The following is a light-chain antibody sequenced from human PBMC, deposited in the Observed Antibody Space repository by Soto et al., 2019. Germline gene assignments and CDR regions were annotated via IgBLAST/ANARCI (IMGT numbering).Light chain of an antibody. CDR1: QSVLYSSNNKNY. J-gene: IGKJ2*01. Sequence: DIVMTQSPDSLAVSLGERATINCKSSQSVLYSSNNKNYLAWYQEKPGQHPKLLIYWASTRESGVPDRFRGSGSGTDFTLTISCLQAEDVAVYYCQQYHSTPNTFGQGTKLEIK. CDR3: QQYHSTPNT. V-gene: IGKV4-1*01. CDR2: WAS.